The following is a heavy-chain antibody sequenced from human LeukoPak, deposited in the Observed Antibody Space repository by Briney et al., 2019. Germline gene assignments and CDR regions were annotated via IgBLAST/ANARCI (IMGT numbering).Heavy chain of an antibody. CDR1: GGTSSSYA. CDR2: IIPIFGTA. Sequence: GSSVKVSCKASGGTSSSYAISWVRQAPGQGLEWMGGIIPIFGTANYAQKFQGRVTITADESTSTAYMELNSLRSEDTAVYYCASQPDTAMAYYYYGMDVWGQGTTVTVS. D-gene: IGHD5-18*01. V-gene: IGHV1-69*01. CDR3: ASQPDTAMAYYYYGMDV. J-gene: IGHJ6*02.